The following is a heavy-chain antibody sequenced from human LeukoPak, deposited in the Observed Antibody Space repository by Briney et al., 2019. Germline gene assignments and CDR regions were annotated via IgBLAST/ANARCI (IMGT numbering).Heavy chain of an antibody. D-gene: IGHD3-22*01. V-gene: IGHV4-38-2*02. Sequence: SETLSLTCTVSGYSISSGYYWGWIRQPPGKGPEWIGSIHHSGSTYYNPSLKSRVTISVDMSKNQFSLKLSSVTAADTAVYFCARWTRNYYDSIGYYLFDFWGQGTLVTVSS. CDR3: ARWTRNYYDSIGYYLFDF. J-gene: IGHJ4*02. CDR2: IHHSGST. CDR1: GYSISSGYY.